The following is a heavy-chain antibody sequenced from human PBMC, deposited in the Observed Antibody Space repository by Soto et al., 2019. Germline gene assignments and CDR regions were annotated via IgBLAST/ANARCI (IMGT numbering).Heavy chain of an antibody. CDR1: GGSISSYY. CDR2: IYYSGST. Sequence: PSETLSLTCTVSGGSISSYYWSWIRQPPGKGLEWIGYIYYSGSTNYNPSLKSRVTISVDTSKNQFSLKLSSVTAADTAVYYCARDIAVAGLGPDAFDIWGQGTMVTVSS. D-gene: IGHD6-19*01. J-gene: IGHJ3*02. V-gene: IGHV4-59*01. CDR3: ARDIAVAGLGPDAFDI.